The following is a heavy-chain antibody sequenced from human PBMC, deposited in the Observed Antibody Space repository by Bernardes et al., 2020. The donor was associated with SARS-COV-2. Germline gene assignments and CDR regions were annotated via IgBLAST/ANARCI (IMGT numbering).Heavy chain of an antibody. J-gene: IGHJ3*02. CDR1: GFTFSNNA. Sequence: GGSLRLSCAASGFTFSNNAMNWVRQAPGKGLEWVSGISGSGGGTYYADSVRGRFTISRDNSKNTLYLQMNSLRAEDTAVYYCAKDVYYYGSGNYATDAFDIWGQGTMVTVSS. CDR3: AKDVYYYGSGNYATDAFDI. D-gene: IGHD3-10*01. V-gene: IGHV3-23*01. CDR2: ISGSGGGT.